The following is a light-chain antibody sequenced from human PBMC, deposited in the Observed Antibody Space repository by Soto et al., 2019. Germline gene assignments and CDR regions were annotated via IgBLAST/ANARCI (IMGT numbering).Light chain of an antibody. Sequence: IQLTQSPSSLSASVGDGVTIACRASQSVTTYLNWYQQKPGKAPKLLIYAASSLQSGVPSRFSASGSGTNFTLTISSLQPEDFATYYCQQSYSTPQTFGQGTKVDIK. CDR3: QQSYSTPQT. CDR1: QSVTTY. CDR2: AAS. J-gene: IGKJ1*01. V-gene: IGKV1-39*01.